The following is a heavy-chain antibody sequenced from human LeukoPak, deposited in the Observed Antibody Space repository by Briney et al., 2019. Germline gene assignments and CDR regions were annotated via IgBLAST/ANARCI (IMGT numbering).Heavy chain of an antibody. CDR2: IYHSGST. V-gene: IGHV4-38-2*02. D-gene: IGHD1-26*01. Sequence: SETLSLTCTVSGYSISSGYYWGWIRQPPGKGLEWIGSIYHSGSTYYNPSLKSRVTISVDTSKNQFSLKLSSVTAAGTAVYYCASDVMGDDYYYYMDAWGKGTTVTVSS. CDR3: ASDVMGDDYYYYMDA. CDR1: GYSISSGYY. J-gene: IGHJ6*03.